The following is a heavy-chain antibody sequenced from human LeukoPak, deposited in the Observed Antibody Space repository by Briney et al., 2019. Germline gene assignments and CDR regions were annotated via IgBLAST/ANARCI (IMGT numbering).Heavy chain of an antibody. V-gene: IGHV4-39*01. D-gene: IGHD2-8*01. J-gene: IGHJ4*02. Sequence: SETLSLTCTVSGGSISSSSYYWGWIRQPPGKGLEWIGSIYYSGSTYYNPSLKSRVTISVDTSKNQFSLKLSSVTAADTAVYYCASPSLKIYCTNGVCVDYWGQGTLVTVSS. CDR1: GGSISSSSYY. CDR3: ASPSLKIYCTNGVCVDY. CDR2: IYYSGST.